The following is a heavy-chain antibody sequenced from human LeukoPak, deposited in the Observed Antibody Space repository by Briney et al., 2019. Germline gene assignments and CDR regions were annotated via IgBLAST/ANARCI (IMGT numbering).Heavy chain of an antibody. J-gene: IGHJ4*02. D-gene: IGHD1-26*01. CDR3: ARPMDSGSYYGY. CDR1: GYTFTGYY. V-gene: IGHV1-2*02. CDR2: INPNSGGT. Sequence: GASVKVSCKASGYTFTGYYMHWVRLAPGQGLEWMGWINPNSGGTNFAQKFQGGVTMTRDTSISTAYMELSSLSSDDTAMYYCARPMDSGSYYGYWGQGTLVTVSS.